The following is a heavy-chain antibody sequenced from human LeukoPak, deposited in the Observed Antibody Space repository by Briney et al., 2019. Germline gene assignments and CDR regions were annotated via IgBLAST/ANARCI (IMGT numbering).Heavy chain of an antibody. D-gene: IGHD3-9*01. Sequence: GGSLRLSCAASGFTFSNSSMNWVRQVPGKGLEWVSSIDYDSSHIYYAASVRGRFTISRDNARNSVYLQMNSLRVEDTAVYYCARDPLRYLRVGHYDYWGQGTLVAVSS. CDR3: ARDPLRYLRVGHYDY. V-gene: IGHV3-21*01. CDR2: IDYDSSHI. J-gene: IGHJ4*02. CDR1: GFTFSNSS.